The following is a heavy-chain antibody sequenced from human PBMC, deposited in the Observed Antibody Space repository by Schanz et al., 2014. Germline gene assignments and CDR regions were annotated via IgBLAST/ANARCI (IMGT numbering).Heavy chain of an antibody. D-gene: IGHD6-13*01. CDR3: ARDGEAAAGCDY. V-gene: IGHV1-24*01. J-gene: IGHJ4*02. CDR2: FHHEDGDT. CDR1: GYSLNELS. Sequence: QVQLVQSGAEVKKPGASVKVSCKVSGYSLNELSMHWVRQAPGRGLEWMGGFHHEDGDTVYAQKFQGRVIMTEDTSTDTAYVELSRLTSEDTAVYYCARDGEAAAGCDYWGQGTLVTDSS.